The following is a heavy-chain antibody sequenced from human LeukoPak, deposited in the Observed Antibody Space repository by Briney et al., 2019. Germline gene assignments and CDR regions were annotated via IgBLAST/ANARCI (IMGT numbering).Heavy chain of an antibody. J-gene: IGHJ4*02. CDR1: GFTFSNAW. CDR3: ARWATVVTGFDH. D-gene: IGHD4-23*01. V-gene: IGHV3-66*01. Sequence: GGSLRLSCAASGFTFSNAWMSWVRQAPGKGLEWVSLIYSGGSTYYADSVKGRFTISRDNSKNTLYLQMNSLRADDTAVYYCARWATVVTGFDHWGQGTLVTVSS. CDR2: IYSGGST.